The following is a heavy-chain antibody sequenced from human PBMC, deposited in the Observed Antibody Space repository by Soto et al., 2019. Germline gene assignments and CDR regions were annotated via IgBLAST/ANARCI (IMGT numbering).Heavy chain of an antibody. Sequence: GESLKISCKGSGYSFTSYWISWVRQMPGKGLEWMGRIDPSDSYTNYSPSFQGHVTISADKSISTAYLQWSSLRASDTATYYCARHDYSKPYYGMDVWGQGTTVTVSS. CDR1: GYSFTSYW. D-gene: IGHD4-4*01. V-gene: IGHV5-10-1*01. CDR2: IDPSDSYT. CDR3: ARHDYSKPYYGMDV. J-gene: IGHJ6*02.